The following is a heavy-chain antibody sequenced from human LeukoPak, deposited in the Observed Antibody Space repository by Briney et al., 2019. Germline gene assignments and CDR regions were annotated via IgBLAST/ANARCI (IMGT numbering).Heavy chain of an antibody. J-gene: IGHJ3*01. CDR2: ISSSSSYI. D-gene: IGHD1-26*01. CDR1: GFTFNKYN. V-gene: IGHV3-21*01. CDR3: ARDSGRVGPTWLVFDL. Sequence: GGSLRLSCAASGFTFNKYNMNWVRQAPGKGLEWVSSISSSSSYIYYADSVKGRFTISRDNAKNSLYLQMNSLRAEDTAVYFCARDSGRVGPTWLVFDLWAKGQWSPSLQ.